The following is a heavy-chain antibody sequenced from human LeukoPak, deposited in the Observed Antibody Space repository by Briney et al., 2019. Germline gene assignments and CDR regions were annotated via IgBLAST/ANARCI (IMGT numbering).Heavy chain of an antibody. V-gene: IGHV1-69*02. Sequence: SSVRVSCKASGGTFSSYTISWVRQAPGQGLEWMGRIIPILGIANYAQKFQGRVTITADKSTSTAYMELSSLRPEARAVYSCAESVGEMATKWYYFAYWGQGPLVTASS. D-gene: IGHD5-24*01. CDR3: AESVGEMATKWYYFAY. CDR1: GGTFSSYT. CDR2: IIPILGIA. J-gene: IGHJ4*02.